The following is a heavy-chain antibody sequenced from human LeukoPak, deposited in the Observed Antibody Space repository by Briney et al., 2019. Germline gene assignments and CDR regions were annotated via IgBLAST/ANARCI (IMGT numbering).Heavy chain of an antibody. Sequence: PGGSLRLSCAASGFTFSAYSMNWVRQAPGEGREWVSSIGAAGGHIYYTDSMKGRFTISRDNAKSSLFLQMNSLRAEDTGIYYCVRVGSGATRADTLDLWGQGTMVTVSS. J-gene: IGHJ3*01. CDR2: IGAAGGHI. D-gene: IGHD6-19*01. CDR3: VRVGSGATRADTLDL. CDR1: GFTFSAYS. V-gene: IGHV3-21*01.